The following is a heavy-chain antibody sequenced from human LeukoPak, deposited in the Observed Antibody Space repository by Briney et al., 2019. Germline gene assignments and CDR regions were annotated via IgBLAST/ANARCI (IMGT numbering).Heavy chain of an antibody. CDR3: ATYRQVLLPFES. Sequence: PGGSLRLSCAASGFTFSTFAMIWVRQPPGKGLEWVSSIFPSGGEIHYVDSVRGRFTISRDNSKSTLSLQMNSLRAEDTAIYYCATYRQVLLPFESWGQGTLVTVSS. CDR1: GFTFSTFA. V-gene: IGHV3-23*01. J-gene: IGHJ4*02. D-gene: IGHD2-8*02. CDR2: IFPSGGEI.